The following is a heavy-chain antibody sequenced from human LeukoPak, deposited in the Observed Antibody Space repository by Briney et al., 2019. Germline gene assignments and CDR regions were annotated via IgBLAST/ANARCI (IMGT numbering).Heavy chain of an antibody. CDR3: AKDVYSYGRFFDY. V-gene: IGHV3-9*01. CDR2: ISWNSGSI. J-gene: IGHJ4*02. Sequence: GGSLRLSCAASGFTFDDYAMHWVRHAPGKGLEWVSGISWNSGSIGYADSVKGRFTISRDNAKNSLYLQTNSLRAEDTALYYCAKDVYSYGRFFDYWGQGTLVTVSS. D-gene: IGHD5-18*01. CDR1: GFTFDDYA.